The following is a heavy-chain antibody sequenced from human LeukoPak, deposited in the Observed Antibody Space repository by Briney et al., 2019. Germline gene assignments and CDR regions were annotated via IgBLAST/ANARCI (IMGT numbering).Heavy chain of an antibody. J-gene: IGHJ4*02. CDR1: GGSISSYY. CDR3: ARGGYGDYVFDY. V-gene: IGHV4-59*01. D-gene: IGHD4-17*01. Sequence: PSETLSLTCTVSGGSISSYYWSWIRQPPGKGLEWIGYIYYSGSTNYNPSLKSRVTISVDTSKNQFSLKLSSVTAADTAVYYCARGGYGDYVFDYWGQGTLVTVSS. CDR2: IYYSGST.